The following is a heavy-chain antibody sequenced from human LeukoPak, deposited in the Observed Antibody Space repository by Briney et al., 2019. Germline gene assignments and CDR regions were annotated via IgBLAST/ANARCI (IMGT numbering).Heavy chain of an antibody. CDR2: IRSDGGAT. CDR3: VKDRDGGNFYFDY. J-gene: IGHJ4*02. Sequence: GGCLRLSCAPSGFMFRSFGMHWVRQAPGKGLEWVSFIRSDGGATDYAASVKGRLTVSRDNSESTLYLQMNDLRVEDTAVYYCVKDRDGGNFYFDYWGQGVLVTVSS. D-gene: IGHD5-24*01. CDR1: GFMFRSFG. V-gene: IGHV3-30*02.